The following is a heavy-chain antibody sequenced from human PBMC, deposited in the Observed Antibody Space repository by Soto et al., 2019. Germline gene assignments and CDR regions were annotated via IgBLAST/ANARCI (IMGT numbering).Heavy chain of an antibody. CDR3: ATSYDSGFDP. CDR2: ISPKNGNT. D-gene: IGHD3-3*01. V-gene: IGHV1-18*04. CDR1: GYSFSTYD. Sequence: LLLQSGAELKKPGASVKISCKASGYSFSTYDISWLRQAPGQGPEWMGRISPKNGNTNYAQNFQDRVTMTADTSSSTAYMELRGLRSDDTAKYYCATSYDSGFDPWGQGTLVPVSA. J-gene: IGHJ5*02.